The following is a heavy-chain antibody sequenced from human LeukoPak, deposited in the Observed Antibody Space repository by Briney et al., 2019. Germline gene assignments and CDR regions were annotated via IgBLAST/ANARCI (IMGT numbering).Heavy chain of an antibody. V-gene: IGHV3-53*01. J-gene: IGHJ4*02. D-gene: IGHD2-15*01. CDR1: GFTVSSNY. CDR2: FYSGGST. CDR3: ARDQGGPRDY. Sequence: GGSLRLSCAASGFTVSSNYMSCVREAPGKGLGGFSVFYSGGSTYYADSVQGRFTISRDNSKNPMYLQMNSLRAEDTAVYYCARDQGGPRDYWGQGTLVSVSS.